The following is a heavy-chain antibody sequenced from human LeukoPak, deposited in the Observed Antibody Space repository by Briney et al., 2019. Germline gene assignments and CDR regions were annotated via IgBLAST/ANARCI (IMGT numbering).Heavy chain of an antibody. CDR3: ARGPYCTNGVCYSVWYYYYGMDV. CDR1: GGTFSSYD. CDR2: MNPNSGNT. V-gene: IGHV1-8*02. J-gene: IGHJ6*02. Sequence: ASVKVSCKASGGTFSSYDINWVRQATGQGLEWMGWMNPNSGNTGYAQKFQGRVTMTRNTSISTAYMELSSLRSEDTAVYYCARGPYCTNGVCYSVWYYYYGMDVWGQGTTVTVSS. D-gene: IGHD2-8*01.